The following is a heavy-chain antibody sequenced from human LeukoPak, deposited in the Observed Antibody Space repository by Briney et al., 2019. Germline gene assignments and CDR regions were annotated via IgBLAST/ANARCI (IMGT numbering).Heavy chain of an antibody. CDR2: IYSGGST. CDR3: ARAVIIMIDYYFAY. CDR1: GFTVSSYY. Sequence: WGSLTLTCAASGFTVSSYYRSWFRQPPGKGLEWVSVIYSGGSTYYADSVKGRFTISRDNSKNTLYLQMNSLRAEDTAVYYCARAVIIMIDYYFAYWGQGTLVTVSS. D-gene: IGHD3-22*01. J-gene: IGHJ4*02. V-gene: IGHV3-53*01.